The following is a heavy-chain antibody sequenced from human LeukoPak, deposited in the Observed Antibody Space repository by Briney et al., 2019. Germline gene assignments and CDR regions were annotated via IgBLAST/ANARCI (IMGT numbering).Heavy chain of an antibody. CDR2: ISAYNGNT. V-gene: IGHV1-18*01. CDR1: GYTFTSYG. D-gene: IGHD6-19*01. Sequence: ASVKVSCKASGYTFTSYGISWVRQAPGQGLEWMGWISAYNGNTNYAQKLQGRVTMTTDTSTSTAYMELRSLRSDDTAVYYCARVDGYSSGWYSEREAGHKIYYFDYWGQGTLVTVSS. J-gene: IGHJ4*02. CDR3: ARVDGYSSGWYSEREAGHKIYYFDY.